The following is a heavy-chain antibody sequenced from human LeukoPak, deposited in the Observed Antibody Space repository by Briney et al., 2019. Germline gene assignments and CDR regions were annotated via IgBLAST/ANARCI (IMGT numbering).Heavy chain of an antibody. D-gene: IGHD6-19*01. Sequence: PGGSLRLSCAASGFTFDDYAMHWVRQATGKGLEWVSAIGTAGDTYYPGSVKGRFTISRENAKNSLYLQMNSLRAGDTAVYYCARGKAGTFDYWGQGTLVTVSS. CDR1: GFTFDDYA. CDR2: IGTAGDT. CDR3: ARGKAGTFDY. V-gene: IGHV3-13*01. J-gene: IGHJ4*02.